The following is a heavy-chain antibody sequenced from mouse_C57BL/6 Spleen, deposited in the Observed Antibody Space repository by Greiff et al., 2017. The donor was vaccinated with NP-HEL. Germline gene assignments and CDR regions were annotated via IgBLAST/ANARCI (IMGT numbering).Heavy chain of an antibody. CDR3: GSGDDYGHVDY. V-gene: IGHV1-69*01. Sequence: QVQLQQPGAELVMPGASVKLSCKASGYTFTSYWMHWVKQRPGQGLEWIGEIDPSDSYPNYNQKFKGKSPLPVAQSSRTAYMQRSSLTSEDSAVYYCGSGDDYGHVDYWGQGTTLTVSA. D-gene: IGHD2-4*01. CDR2: IDPSDSYP. CDR1: GYTFTSYW. J-gene: IGHJ2*01.